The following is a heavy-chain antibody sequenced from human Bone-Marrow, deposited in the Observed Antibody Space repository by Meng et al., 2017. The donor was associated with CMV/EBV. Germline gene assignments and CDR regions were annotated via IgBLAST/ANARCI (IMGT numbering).Heavy chain of an antibody. CDR1: GGSFSGYY. J-gene: IGHJ4*02. V-gene: IGHV4-34*01. Sequence: GSLRLSCAVYGGSFSGYYWSWIRQPPGKGLEWIGEINHSGSTNYNPSLKSRVTISVDTSKNQFSLKLSSVTAADTAVYYCARGPDCSSTSCTDYWGQGPLVTIYS. D-gene: IGHD2-2*01. CDR2: INHSGST. CDR3: ARGPDCSSTSCTDY.